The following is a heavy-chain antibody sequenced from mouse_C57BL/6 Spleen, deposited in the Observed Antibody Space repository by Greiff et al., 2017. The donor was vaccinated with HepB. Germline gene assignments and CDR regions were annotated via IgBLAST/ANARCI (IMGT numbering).Heavy chain of an antibody. D-gene: IGHD1-1*01. CDR1: GYTFTDYY. V-gene: IGHV1-26*01. CDR2: ITPNNGGT. CDR3: ARATTVVAKGPAWFAY. Sequence: EVQLQQSGPELVKPGASVKISCKASGYTFTDYYMNWVKQSHGKSLERIGDITPNNGGTSYNQKFKGKATLTVDKSSSTAYMELRSLTSEDSAVYYCARATTVVAKGPAWFAYWGQGTLVTVSA. J-gene: IGHJ3*01.